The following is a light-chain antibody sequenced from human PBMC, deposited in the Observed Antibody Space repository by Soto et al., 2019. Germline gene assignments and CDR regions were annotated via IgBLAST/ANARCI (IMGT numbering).Light chain of an antibody. Sequence: EMVLTQSPGTLSLSPGERATLSCRASESVTSTPLAWYQQKPGQAPRLLMYGVSSRATGIPDRFSGSGSGTDFTLTIKRLEPEYCAVYFCQQYDNSVWTFGQGTKVEIK. CDR1: ESVTSTP. V-gene: IGKV3-20*01. CDR3: QQYDNSVWT. J-gene: IGKJ1*01. CDR2: GVS.